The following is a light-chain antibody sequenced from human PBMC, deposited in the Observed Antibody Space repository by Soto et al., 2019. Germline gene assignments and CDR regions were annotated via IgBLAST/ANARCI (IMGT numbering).Light chain of an antibody. CDR1: QSVSSK. V-gene: IGKV3-15*01. CDR3: QQYNNWPHT. CDR2: GVS. Sequence: EIVMTQSPATLPLSPGETATLSCRASQSVSSKLAWFQQKPGQAPSLLIYGVSTRATGVPVRFSGSGSGTEFTLTINSLQSEDFAVYYCQQYNNWPHTFGQGTKVDI. J-gene: IGKJ2*01.